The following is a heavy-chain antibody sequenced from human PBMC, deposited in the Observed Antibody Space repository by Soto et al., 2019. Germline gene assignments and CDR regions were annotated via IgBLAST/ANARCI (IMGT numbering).Heavy chain of an antibody. V-gene: IGHV1-8*01. Sequence: QVQLVQSGAEVRKPGASVMVSCKASGYTFGNNDINWVRQATGQGLEWMGWMDPKSGNTGFAQKFRGRVTLTRDTSTTTAYIELSSLRSEDTAVYYCARVTRTWYFDLWGPGTRLTVSS. CDR3: ARVTRTWYFDL. CDR2: MDPKSGNT. CDR1: GYTFGNND. J-gene: IGHJ2*01.